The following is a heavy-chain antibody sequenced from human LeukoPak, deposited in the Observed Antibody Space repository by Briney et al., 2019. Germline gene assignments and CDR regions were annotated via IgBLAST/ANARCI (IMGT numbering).Heavy chain of an antibody. V-gene: IGHV3-21*01. Sequence: PGGSLRLSCAASGFTVSSNYMSWVRQAPGKGLEWVSSISNSNSYIYYADSVKGRFTISRDNAKNSLYLQMNSLRAEDTAVYYCARDWIGYSGYHGAFDIWGQGTMVTVSS. CDR1: GFTVSSNY. CDR2: ISNSNSYI. J-gene: IGHJ3*02. CDR3: ARDWIGYSGYHGAFDI. D-gene: IGHD5-12*01.